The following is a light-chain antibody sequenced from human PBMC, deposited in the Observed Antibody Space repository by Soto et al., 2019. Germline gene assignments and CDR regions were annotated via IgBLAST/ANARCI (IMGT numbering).Light chain of an antibody. CDR2: GDN. V-gene: IGLV1-44*01. CDR3: AAWDGSLNKVL. J-gene: IGLJ2*01. Sequence: QSVLTQPPSASGTPGQRVTISCSGSGSSIGTNTVNWYRQLPGTTPKLLIYGDNQRPSGVPDRFSGSKSGTSASLAISGLQSEDEAEYYCAAWDGSLNKVLFGGGTKLTGL. CDR1: GSSIGTNT.